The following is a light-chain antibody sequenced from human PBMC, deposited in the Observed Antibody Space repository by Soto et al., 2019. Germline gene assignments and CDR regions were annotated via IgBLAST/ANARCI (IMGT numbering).Light chain of an antibody. Sequence: QSARTQPASVSGSNGQSITISCTGTGSNVGGYNFVSWFQHHPGKAPKLIIFDVSSRPSGVSDRFSGSKSGNTASLTISGLQAEDEADYYCSSYTTSSTYLFGGGTKLTVL. CDR1: GSNVGGYNF. CDR3: SSYTTSSTYL. V-gene: IGLV2-14*03. J-gene: IGLJ2*01. CDR2: DVS.